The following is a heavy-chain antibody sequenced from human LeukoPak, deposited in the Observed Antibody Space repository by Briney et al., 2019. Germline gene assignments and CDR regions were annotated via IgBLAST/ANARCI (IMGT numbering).Heavy chain of an antibody. CDR2: IHFDGSTK. CDR3: AKDQCTRTSCDGYPGY. D-gene: IGHD2-2*01. Sequence: PGGSLRLSCAASGFTFSSYGMHWVRQAPGKGLEWVAFIHFDGSTKYSGDSVQGRFTISRDNSRNILYLQMNNLRPEDTASYYCAKDQCTRTSCDGYPGYWGQGTLVTVSS. J-gene: IGHJ4*02. CDR1: GFTFSSYG. V-gene: IGHV3-30*02.